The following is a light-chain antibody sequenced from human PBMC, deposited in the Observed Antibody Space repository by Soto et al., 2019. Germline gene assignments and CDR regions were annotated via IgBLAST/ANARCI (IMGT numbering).Light chain of an antibody. CDR3: QQYESFPRT. CDR1: QGINNW. J-gene: IGKJ1*01. V-gene: IGKV1-5*03. Sequence: DIQMTQSHSTLSASVGDRVTITCRASQGINNWLAWYQQKPGKAPKLFIFKAPTLESGLPSRFSGSGSGTEFTLSISSLQPDDFATYFCQQYESFPRTFGQGTKVEIK. CDR2: KAP.